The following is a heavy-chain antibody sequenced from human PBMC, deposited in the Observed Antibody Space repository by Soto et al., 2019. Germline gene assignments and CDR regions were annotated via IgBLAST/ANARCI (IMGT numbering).Heavy chain of an antibody. D-gene: IGHD1-26*01. CDR1: GDSISSGGHY. Sequence: PSETLSLTCTVSGDSISSGGHYWSWIRQHPGKRPEWIGYISYSGIVYYNPSLESRFTISVDTSKNQFSLSLTSVTAADTAVYYCASLGGSGSPDWYFNVCCRGTFVTGSS. CDR2: ISYSGIV. J-gene: IGHJ2*01. V-gene: IGHV4-31*03. CDR3: ASLGGSGSPDWYFNV.